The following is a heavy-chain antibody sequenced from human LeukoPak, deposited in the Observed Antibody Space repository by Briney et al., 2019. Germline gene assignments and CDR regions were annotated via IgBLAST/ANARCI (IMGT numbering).Heavy chain of an antibody. J-gene: IGHJ3*02. CDR2: IYYSGST. CDR3: ARVNMVRGALDAFDI. CDR1: GGSISSYY. D-gene: IGHD3-10*01. Sequence: PSETLSLTCTVTGGSISSYYWSWIRQPPGKGLEWIGYIYYSGSTNYNPSLKSRVTISVDTSKNQFSLKLSSVTAADTAVYYCARVNMVRGALDAFDIWGQGTMVTVSS. V-gene: IGHV4-59*12.